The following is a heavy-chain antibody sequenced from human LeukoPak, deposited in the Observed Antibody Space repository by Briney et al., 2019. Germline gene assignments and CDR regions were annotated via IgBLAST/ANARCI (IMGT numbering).Heavy chain of an antibody. D-gene: IGHD5-24*01. CDR3: ARGWEMATIYFDY. CDR1: GGSFSGYY. J-gene: IGHJ4*02. V-gene: IGHV4-34*01. CDR2: INHSGST. Sequence: SETLSLTCAVYGGSFSGYYWSWIRQPPGKGLEWIGEINHSGSTNYNPSLKSRVTISVDTSKNQFSLKLSSVTAADTAVYYCARGWEMATIYFDYWGQGTLVTVSS.